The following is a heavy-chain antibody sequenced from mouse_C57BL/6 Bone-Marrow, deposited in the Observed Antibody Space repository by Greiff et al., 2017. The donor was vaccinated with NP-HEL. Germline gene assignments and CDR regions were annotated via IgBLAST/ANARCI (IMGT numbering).Heavy chain of an antibody. CDR3: ARDTYYGKGYAMDY. J-gene: IGHJ4*01. V-gene: IGHV5-4*01. Sequence: EVQVVESGGGLVKPGGSLKLSCAASGFTFSSYAMSWVRQTPEKRLEWVATISDGGSYTYYPDNVKGRFTISRDNAKNNLYLQMSHLKSEDTAMYYCARDTYYGKGYAMDYWGQGTSVTVSS. D-gene: IGHD2-10*01. CDR1: GFTFSSYA. CDR2: ISDGGSYT.